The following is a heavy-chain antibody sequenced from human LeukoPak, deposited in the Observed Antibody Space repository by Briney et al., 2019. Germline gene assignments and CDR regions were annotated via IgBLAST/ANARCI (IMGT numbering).Heavy chain of an antibody. J-gene: IGHJ6*02. Sequence: GSLRLSCAASGFTFSSYEMNWVRQAPGKGLEWVSYISSSGSTIYYADSVKGRFTISRDNAKNSLYLQMNSLRAEDTAVYYRARYDYYYYGMDVWGQGTTVTVSS. V-gene: IGHV3-48*03. CDR2: ISSSGSTI. CDR1: GFTFSSYE. CDR3: ARYDYYYYGMDV.